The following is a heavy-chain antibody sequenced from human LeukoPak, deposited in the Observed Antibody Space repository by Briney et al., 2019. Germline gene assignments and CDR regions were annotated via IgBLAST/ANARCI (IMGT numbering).Heavy chain of an antibody. CDR1: GFTFSSYS. J-gene: IGHJ6*03. V-gene: IGHV3-21*01. CDR2: ISSSSSYI. Sequence: GGSLRLSCAASGFTFSSYSMNWVRQAPGKGLEWVSSISSSSSYIYYADSVKGRFTISRDNAKNSLYLQMNSLRAEDTAVYYCAKGLRTGVGPYMGYHYYMDVWGKGATVTVSS. D-gene: IGHD3-16*01. CDR3: AKGLRTGVGPYMGYHYYMDV.